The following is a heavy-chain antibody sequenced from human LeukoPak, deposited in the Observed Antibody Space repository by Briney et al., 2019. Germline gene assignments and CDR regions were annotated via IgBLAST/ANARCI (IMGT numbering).Heavy chain of an antibody. CDR2: ISYDGSNK. D-gene: IGHD4-17*01. V-gene: IGHV3-30*18. J-gene: IGHJ6*04. CDR1: GFTFSSYG. CDR3: ANAVYGDYYGMDV. Sequence: GGSLRLSCAASGFTFSSYGMHWVRQAPGKGLEWVAVISYDGSNKYYADSVKGRFTISRDNSKNTLYPQMNSLRAEDTAVYYCANAVYGDYYGMDVWGKGTTVTVSS.